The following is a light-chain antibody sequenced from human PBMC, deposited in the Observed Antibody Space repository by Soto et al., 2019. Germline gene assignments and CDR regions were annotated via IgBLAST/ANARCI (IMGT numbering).Light chain of an antibody. J-gene: IGKJ5*01. CDR1: QDVTNS. Sequence: ETVMTQSPATPSPSPGEGVTLSCRAAQDVTNSVAWYQQKSGQAPRLLIYDASARASGVSARFSGSGSGTDFTLTISGLQAEDFAVYFCQQYIRRPLSFGQGTRLEIK. CDR3: QQYIRRPLS. V-gene: IGKV3-15*01. CDR2: DAS.